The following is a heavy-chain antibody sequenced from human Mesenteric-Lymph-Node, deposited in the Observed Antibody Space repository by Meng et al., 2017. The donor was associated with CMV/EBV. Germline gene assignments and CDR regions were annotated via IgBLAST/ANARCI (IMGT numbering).Heavy chain of an antibody. V-gene: IGHV1-2*06. D-gene: IGHD2-2*01. CDR3: ASTYCYSTNCFSSAADY. CDR1: TFTGYY. J-gene: IGHJ4*02. CDR2: INPNSGDT. Sequence: TFTGYYIHWVRQAPGQGLEWMGRINPNSGDTNYAQEFQGRVTMTRDTSISTAYMELSRLTSGDTAVYYCASTYCYSTNCFSSAADYWGQGTLVTVSS.